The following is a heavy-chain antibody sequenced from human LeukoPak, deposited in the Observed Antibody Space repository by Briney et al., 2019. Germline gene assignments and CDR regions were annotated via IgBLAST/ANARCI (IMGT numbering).Heavy chain of an antibody. CDR2: ISGSGGTT. D-gene: IGHD4-11*01. CDR3: AKGGGATVPFDN. V-gene: IGHV3-64*04. J-gene: IGHJ4*02. Sequence: GGSLRLSCSSSGFTFSTHSMHWVRQAPGKGLEYVSTISGSGGTTYYADSVKGRFTISRDNSKNTLYLQMNSLRVEDTAVYYCAKGGGATVPFDNWGQGTLVTVSS. CDR1: GFTFSTHS.